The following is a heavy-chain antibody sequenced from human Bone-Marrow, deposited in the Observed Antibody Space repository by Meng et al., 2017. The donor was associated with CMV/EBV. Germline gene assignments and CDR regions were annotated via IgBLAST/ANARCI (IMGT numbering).Heavy chain of an antibody. CDR3: ARVTGNYDFWSGRYYYYGMDV. CDR2: IYYSGST. CDR1: GGSISSYY. J-gene: IGHJ6*02. D-gene: IGHD3-3*01. Sequence: SETLSLTCTVSGGSISSYYWSWIRQPPGKGLEWIGYIYYSGSTNYNPSLKTRVTISVDTSKNQFSLELSSVTAADTAVYYCARVTGNYDFWSGRYYYYGMDVWGQGTTVTVSS. V-gene: IGHV4-59*01.